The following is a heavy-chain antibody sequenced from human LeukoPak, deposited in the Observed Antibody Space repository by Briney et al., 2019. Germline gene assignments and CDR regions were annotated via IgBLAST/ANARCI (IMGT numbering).Heavy chain of an antibody. D-gene: IGHD5-18*01. Sequence: VASVKVSCKASGYAFTSYDIKWVRQATGQGLEWMGWMNPNSGNTGYAQKLQGRVTMTTDTSTSTAYMELRSLRSDDTAVYYCARDRRGYSYGYYFDYWGQGTLVTVSS. CDR3: ARDRRGYSYGYYFDY. CDR2: MNPNSGNT. V-gene: IGHV1-8*01. J-gene: IGHJ4*02. CDR1: GYAFTSYD.